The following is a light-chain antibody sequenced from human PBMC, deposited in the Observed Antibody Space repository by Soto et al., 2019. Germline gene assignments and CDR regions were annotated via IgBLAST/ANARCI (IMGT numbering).Light chain of an antibody. J-gene: IGKJ4*01. V-gene: IGKV1-5*03. CDR1: QSLSDW. CDR3: QPYDTYQLT. CDR2: RES. Sequence: DIQLTQSPSTLSASVGDRVTITCRASQSLSDWLAWYQQIPGTAPKLLIYRESSLEDGVPSRFSGSGSGTELTLTISSLQPDAFATYYCQPYDTYQLTFGGGNKVEIK.